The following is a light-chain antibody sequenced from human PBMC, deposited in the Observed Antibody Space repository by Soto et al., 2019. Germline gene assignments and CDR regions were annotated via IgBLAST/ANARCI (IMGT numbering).Light chain of an antibody. CDR2: DAF. J-gene: IGKJ1*01. V-gene: IGKV3-11*01. CDR1: QSVTNY. Sequence: DIVLTQSPATLSLSPGERATLSCRASQSVTNYLAWYQQKPGQAPRLLIFDAFNRATGLPARFSGSGSGTDFTLTISSLEPEDFAVYYCHQRSKWPRTFGQGTKVEIK. CDR3: HQRSKWPRT.